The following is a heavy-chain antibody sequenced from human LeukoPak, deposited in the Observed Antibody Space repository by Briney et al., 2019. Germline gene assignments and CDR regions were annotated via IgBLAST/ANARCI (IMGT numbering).Heavy chain of an antibody. CDR2: ISSSGSTI. CDR3: ASILQDTAMEAFDY. Sequence: GGSLRLSCAASGFTFSSYEMDWVRQAPGKGLEWVSYISSSGSTIYYADSVKGRFTISRDNAKNSLYLQMNSLRAEDTAVYYCASILQDTAMEAFDYWGQGTLVTVSS. V-gene: IGHV3-48*03. J-gene: IGHJ4*02. CDR1: GFTFSSYE. D-gene: IGHD5-18*01.